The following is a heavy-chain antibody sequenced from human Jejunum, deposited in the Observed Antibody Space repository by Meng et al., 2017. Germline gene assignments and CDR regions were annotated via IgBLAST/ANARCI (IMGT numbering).Heavy chain of an antibody. CDR2: INTYSGDT. CDR3: ASNTDCTSTSCYAY. J-gene: IGHJ4*02. V-gene: IGHV1-2*06. Sequence: QVQLVQSGAEAKKPGASVKVPCKASGYSFTGYYMHWVRQAPGQGLEWLGRINTYSGDTNYAQKFQGRVTMTRDTSISTAYMELSSLSSDDTALYYCASNTDCTSTSCYAYWGQGTLVTVSS. D-gene: IGHD2-2*01. CDR1: GYSFTGYY.